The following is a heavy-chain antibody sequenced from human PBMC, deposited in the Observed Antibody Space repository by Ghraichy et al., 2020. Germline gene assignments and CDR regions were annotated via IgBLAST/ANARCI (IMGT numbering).Heavy chain of an antibody. D-gene: IGHD3-22*01. CDR2: ISINNET. CDR3: ARDGYCSGNSCYSSDYYDSSGYYYTFDD. Sequence: ASVKVSCTASGYTFTSHGISWVRQAPGQGLEWMGRISINNETDYADKFQGRVTMTTDTSTSTAYMELRRLTSDDTAVYYCARDGYCSGNSCYSSDYYDSSGYYYTFDDWGQGTLVTVSS. V-gene: IGHV1-18*01. J-gene: IGHJ4*02. CDR1: GYTFTSHG.